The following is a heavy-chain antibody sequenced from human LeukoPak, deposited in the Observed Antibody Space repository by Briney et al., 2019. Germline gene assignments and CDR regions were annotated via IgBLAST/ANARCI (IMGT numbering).Heavy chain of an antibody. V-gene: IGHV4-39*07. D-gene: IGHD3-16*01. Sequence: SETLSLTCTVSGGSISSSSYYWGWIRQPPGKGLEWIGSIYYSGSTYYNPSLKSRVTISVDTSKNQLSLKLSSVTAADTAVYYCARGREADDYVWGSYSLDAFDIWGQGTMVTVSS. CDR3: ARGREADDYVWGSYSLDAFDI. CDR1: GGSISSSSYY. J-gene: IGHJ3*02. CDR2: IYYSGST.